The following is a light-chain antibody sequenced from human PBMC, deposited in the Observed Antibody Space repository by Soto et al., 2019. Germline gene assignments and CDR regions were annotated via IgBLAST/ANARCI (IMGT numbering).Light chain of an antibody. V-gene: IGLV2-14*01. J-gene: IGLJ1*01. CDR3: TSYTSSSTLG. CDR1: SSDVGGYNY. Sequence: QSALTQPASVSGSPGQSITISCTGTSSDVGGYNYVSWYQQHPGKAPKLMIYDVSNRPSGVSNRFSGSKSGNTASLTISGHEADDEADYYCTSYTSSSTLGFGTGTKVTVL. CDR2: DVS.